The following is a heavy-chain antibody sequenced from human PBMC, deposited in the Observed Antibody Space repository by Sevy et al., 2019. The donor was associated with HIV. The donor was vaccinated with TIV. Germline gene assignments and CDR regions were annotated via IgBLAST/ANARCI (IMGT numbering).Heavy chain of an antibody. CDR2: IKSKTDGGTT. J-gene: IGHJ4*02. CDR1: GITFSNAW. CDR3: TTATYDDYGGNPYYFDY. D-gene: IGHD4-17*01. V-gene: IGHV3-15*07. Sequence: GGSLRLSCAASGITFSNAWMNWVRQAPGKGLKWVGRIKSKTDGGTTDYAAPVKGRFTVSRDDSKNTLYLQMNSLKTEDTAVYYCTTATYDDYGGNPYYFDYWGQGTLVTVSS.